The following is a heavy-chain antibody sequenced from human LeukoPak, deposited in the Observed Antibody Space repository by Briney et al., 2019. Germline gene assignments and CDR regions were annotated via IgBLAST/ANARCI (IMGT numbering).Heavy chain of an antibody. Sequence: PGGSLRLFCAASGFTFSSYAMHWVRQAPGKGLEWVAVISYDGSNKYYADSVKGRFTISRDNSKNTLYLQMNSLRAEDTAVYYCAKDPSSSSWYHPYDYWGQGTLVTVSS. CDR2: ISYDGSNK. V-gene: IGHV3-30*04. CDR1: GFTFSSYA. D-gene: IGHD6-13*01. J-gene: IGHJ4*02. CDR3: AKDPSSSSWYHPYDY.